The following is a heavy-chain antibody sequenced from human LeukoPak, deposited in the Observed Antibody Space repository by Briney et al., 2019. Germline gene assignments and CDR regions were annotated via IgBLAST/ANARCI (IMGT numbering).Heavy chain of an antibody. CDR2: ISSNGGST. Sequence: GGSLRLSCAASGFTFSSYAMHWVRQAPGKGLEYVSAISSNGGSTYYANSVKGRFTISRDNSKNMLYLQMGSLRAEDMAVYYCARDRISGSYADYWGQGTLVTVSS. CDR1: GFTFSSYA. V-gene: IGHV3-64*01. J-gene: IGHJ4*02. D-gene: IGHD1-26*01. CDR3: ARDRISGSYADY.